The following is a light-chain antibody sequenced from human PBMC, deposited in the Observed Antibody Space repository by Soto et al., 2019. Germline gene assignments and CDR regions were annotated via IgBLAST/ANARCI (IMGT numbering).Light chain of an antibody. V-gene: IGKV3-20*01. J-gene: IGKJ5*01. CDR1: RSVSNR. Sequence: ILMTQSPATLSVSPGETVTFSCRASRSVSNRLAWYQHKPGQAPRLLIYGASSRATGIPDRFSGSGSGTDFTLTIARLEPEDFAVYYCQQYGDSPRTFGQGTRLEIK. CDR2: GAS. CDR3: QQYGDSPRT.